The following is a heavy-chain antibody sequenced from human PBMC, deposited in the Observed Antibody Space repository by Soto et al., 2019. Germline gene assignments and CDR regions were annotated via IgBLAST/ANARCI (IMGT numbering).Heavy chain of an antibody. CDR2: IWYDGTNK. Sequence: QVQLVESGGGVVQPGRSLRLSCATSGFTFSSYGMHWVRQGPGKGLEWVAVIWYDGTNKYYADSVNGRFTISRDDSKNTLYLQMNSLRAEDTAVYYCAGGPMTTVTTWGDWYFDLWGRGTLVTVSS. CDR3: AGGPMTTVTTWGDWYFDL. V-gene: IGHV3-33*01. D-gene: IGHD4-17*01. CDR1: GFTFSSYG. J-gene: IGHJ2*01.